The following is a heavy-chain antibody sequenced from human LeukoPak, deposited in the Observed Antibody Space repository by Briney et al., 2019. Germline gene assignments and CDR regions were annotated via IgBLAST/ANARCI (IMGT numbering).Heavy chain of an antibody. CDR3: ARLSPVQGWFDP. J-gene: IGHJ5*02. CDR1: GGSISSYY. V-gene: IGHV4-59*01. Sequence: SETLSLTCTVSGGSISSYYWSWIRQPPGKGLEWIGYIYYSGSTNYNPSLKSRVTISVDTSKNQFSLKLSSVTAADTAVYYCARLSPVQGWFDPWGQGTLVTVSS. CDR2: IYYSGST. D-gene: IGHD3-16*02.